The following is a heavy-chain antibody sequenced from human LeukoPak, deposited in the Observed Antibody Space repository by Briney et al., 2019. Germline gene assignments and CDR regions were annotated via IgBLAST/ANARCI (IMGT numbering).Heavy chain of an antibody. Sequence: SETLSLTCTVSVGSISSYYWSWIREPPGKGLEWMGYIYYSGSTNYNPSPTSRASISVATTKHQFPLMWNSVAGAHTAVYYCARTALVTDYYYYCMDVWGQGTTVTVSS. CDR3: ARTALVTDYYYYCMDV. CDR2: IYYSGST. D-gene: IGHD2-21*02. CDR1: VGSISSYY. J-gene: IGHJ6*02. V-gene: IGHV4-59*08.